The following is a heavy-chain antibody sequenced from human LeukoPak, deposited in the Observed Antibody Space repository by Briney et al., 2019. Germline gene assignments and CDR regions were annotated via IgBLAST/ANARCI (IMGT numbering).Heavy chain of an antibody. J-gene: IGHJ4*02. CDR3: ARFISPRTRADYYFDY. CDR2: IYYSGST. V-gene: IGHV4-39*07. D-gene: IGHD2-2*01. Sequence: SETLSLTCTVSGGSISSGSYYWGWIRQPPGKGLEWIGSIYYSGSTYYNPSLKSRVTISVDTSKNQFSLKLSSVTAADTAVYYCARFISPRTRADYYFDYWGQGTLVTVSS. CDR1: GGSISSGSYY.